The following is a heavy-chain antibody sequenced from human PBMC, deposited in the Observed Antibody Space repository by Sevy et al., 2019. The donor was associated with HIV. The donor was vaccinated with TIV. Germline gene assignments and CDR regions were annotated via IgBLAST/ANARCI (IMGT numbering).Heavy chain of an antibody. J-gene: IGHJ4*02. D-gene: IGHD3-16*01. CDR2: ISSDGSST. CDR1: GFTFSSYW. Sequence: GGSLRLSCAASGFTFSSYWMHWIRQAPGKGLVWASRISSDGSSTNYSDSVKGRFTIYRDNAKNTLYLQMNSLRAEDTTVYYCERHRGGVVDYWGQRTLVTVSS. CDR3: ERHRGGVVDY. V-gene: IGHV3-74*01.